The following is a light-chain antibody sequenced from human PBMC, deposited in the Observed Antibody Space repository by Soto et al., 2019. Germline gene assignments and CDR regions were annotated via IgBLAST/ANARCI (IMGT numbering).Light chain of an antibody. Sequence: DIQMTQSPSSVSASIGDTVTITCRASQAISSWLAWYQQKPGKAPKLLIYAASNLQSGVPSRFSGSGSGTEFTLTISSLQPEDFAAYYCQQANSFPPIMFGQGTRLEVK. J-gene: IGKJ5*01. CDR3: QQANSFPPIM. V-gene: IGKV1D-12*01. CDR2: AAS. CDR1: QAISSW.